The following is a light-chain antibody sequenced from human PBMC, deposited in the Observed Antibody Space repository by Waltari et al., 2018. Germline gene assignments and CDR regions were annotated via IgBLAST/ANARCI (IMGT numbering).Light chain of an antibody. V-gene: IGKV1-39*01. Sequence: DVLVTQSPSSLSASVGDRVTITCQASHYIANFLNWYQHMPGKAPRLLIHDASTLQPGVSPRFSGSTSGTDFILTIDNLHPEDFATYYCQQTYKSPPTFGPGTKVDV. CDR2: DAS. J-gene: IGKJ3*01. CDR1: HYIANF. CDR3: QQTYKSPPT.